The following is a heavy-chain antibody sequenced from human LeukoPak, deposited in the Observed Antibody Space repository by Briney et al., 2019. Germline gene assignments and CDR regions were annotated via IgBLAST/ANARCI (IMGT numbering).Heavy chain of an antibody. CDR1: GFTFSSYW. D-gene: IGHD6-19*01. Sequence: GGSQRLSCAASGFTFSSYWMHWVRQAPGKGLVWVSRIKSDGSNTNYADSVKGRLTISRDNAKNTLYLQMNSLRAEDTAVYYCARGLGGSGNDYWGQGTLVTVSS. V-gene: IGHV3-74*01. CDR2: IKSDGSNT. CDR3: ARGLGGSGNDY. J-gene: IGHJ4*02.